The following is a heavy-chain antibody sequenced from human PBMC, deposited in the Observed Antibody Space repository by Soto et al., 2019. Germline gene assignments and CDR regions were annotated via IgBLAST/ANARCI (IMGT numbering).Heavy chain of an antibody. J-gene: IGHJ6*02. V-gene: IGHV5-10-1*01. CDR2: IDPSDSYT. CDR1: GYSFTSYW. CDR3: ARLTGYGSGGSCVYYGMDV. Sequence: GESLKISCKGSGYSFTSYWISWVRQMPGKGLEWMGRIDPSDSYTNYSPSFQGHVTISADKSISTAYLQWSSLKASDTAMYYCARLTGYGSGGSCVYYGMDVWGQGTTVTVSS. D-gene: IGHD2-15*01.